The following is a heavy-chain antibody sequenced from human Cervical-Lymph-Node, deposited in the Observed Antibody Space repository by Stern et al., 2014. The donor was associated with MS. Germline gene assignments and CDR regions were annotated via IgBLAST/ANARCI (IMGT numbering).Heavy chain of an antibody. Sequence: EVQLVESGPEVKRPGASLKISCQASGYTFTSYWIGWVRQMPGKGLGWIATIFAGGSDTRYSPSFQAQVTISADKSGSTAYLQWNNLKASDTAIYYCARQRYFDYWGQGTLVTVSS. CDR2: IFAGGSDT. CDR1: GYTFTSYW. J-gene: IGHJ4*02. V-gene: IGHV5-51*01. CDR3: ARQRYFDY.